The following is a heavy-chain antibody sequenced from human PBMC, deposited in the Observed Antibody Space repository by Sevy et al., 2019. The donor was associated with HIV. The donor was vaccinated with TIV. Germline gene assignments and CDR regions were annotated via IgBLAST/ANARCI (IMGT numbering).Heavy chain of an antibody. CDR3: GKGGGGHYDPDEIGYYFYYYNMDV. CDR1: GFSFDSYG. J-gene: IGHJ6*03. Sequence: GGSLRLSCAVSGFSFDSYGMTWVRQAPGKGLEWVSGISGSGTRTYYADSVKGRFIISRDNSKNTLYLQMNGLRSEDTANYYCGKGGGGHYDPDEIGYYFYYYNMDVWGKGTTVTVSS. V-gene: IGHV3-23*01. CDR2: ISGSGTRT. D-gene: IGHD3-22*01.